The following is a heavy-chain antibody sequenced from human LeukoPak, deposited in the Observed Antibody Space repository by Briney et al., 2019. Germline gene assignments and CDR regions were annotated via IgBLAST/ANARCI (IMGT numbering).Heavy chain of an antibody. CDR2: INHSGST. J-gene: IGHJ4*02. V-gene: IGHV4-34*01. D-gene: IGHD6-13*01. CDR3: PRQIAAAEFDY. Sequence: SETLSLTCAVYGGSFSGYYWSWIRQPPGKGLEWIGEINHSGSTNYNPSLKSRVTISVDTSKNQFSLKLSSVTAADTAVYYCPRQIAAAEFDYWGQGTLVTVSS. CDR1: GGSFSGYY.